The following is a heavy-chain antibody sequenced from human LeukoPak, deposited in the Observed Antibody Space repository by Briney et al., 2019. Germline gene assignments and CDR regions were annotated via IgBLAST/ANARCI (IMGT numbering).Heavy chain of an antibody. CDR3: AKAEGGSSGWYVGFGFDY. D-gene: IGHD6-19*01. J-gene: IGHJ4*02. CDR2: ISGSGGST. V-gene: IGHV3-23*01. Sequence: PGGSLRLSCAPSGFTFSNYAMSWVRLTPGKGLEWVSAISGSGGSTYYADSVKGRFTISRDNSKNTLYLQMNSLRAEDTAVYYCAKAEGGSSGWYVGFGFDYWGQGTLVTVSS. CDR1: GFTFSNYA.